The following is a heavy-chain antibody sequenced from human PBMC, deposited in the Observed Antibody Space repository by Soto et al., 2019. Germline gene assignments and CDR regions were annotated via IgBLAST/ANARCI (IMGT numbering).Heavy chain of an antibody. Sequence: ASVKVSCKASGYTFTSYAMHWVRQAPGQRLEWMGWINAGNGNTKYSQKFQGRVTITRDTSASTAYMELSSLRSEDTAVYYCARVGALGRGYSYGYSIDYWGQGTLVTVSS. D-gene: IGHD5-18*01. J-gene: IGHJ4*02. CDR2: INAGNGNT. CDR1: GYTFTSYA. V-gene: IGHV1-3*01. CDR3: ARVGALGRGYSYGYSIDY.